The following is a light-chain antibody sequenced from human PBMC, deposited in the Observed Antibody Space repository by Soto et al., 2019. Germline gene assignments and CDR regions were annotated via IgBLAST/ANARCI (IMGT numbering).Light chain of an antibody. J-gene: IGKJ5*01. CDR3: QQYNNWPPT. V-gene: IGKV3-15*01. CDR2: DAS. CDR1: QSVRSN. Sequence: EILMTQSPATLSVSLGETSTLSCRASQSVRSNLAWYQQKPGQAPRLLIYDASTRAPGIPARFSGSGSGTELTLTISSLQSDDFAVYHCQQYNNWPPTFGHGTRLEIK.